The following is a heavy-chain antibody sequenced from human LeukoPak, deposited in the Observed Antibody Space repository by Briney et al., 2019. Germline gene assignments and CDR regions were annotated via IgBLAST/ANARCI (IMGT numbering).Heavy chain of an antibody. J-gene: IGHJ5*02. CDR3: ARVLRT. CDR2: TRNKANSYTT. V-gene: IGHV3-72*01. D-gene: IGHD3-10*01. Sequence: GGSLRLSCAASGFTFSDHYMDWVRHAPGKGLEWVGRTRNKANSYTTEYAASVKGRFTISRDDSKNSLYLQMNSLKTEDTAVYYCARVLRTWGQGTLVTVSS. CDR1: GFTFSDHY.